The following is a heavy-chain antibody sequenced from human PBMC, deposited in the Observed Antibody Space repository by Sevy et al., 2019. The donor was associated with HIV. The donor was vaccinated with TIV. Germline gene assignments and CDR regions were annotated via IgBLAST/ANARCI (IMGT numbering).Heavy chain of an antibody. D-gene: IGHD2-15*01. CDR1: GYTFSTYG. CDR3: ARGYCSGGRCYPGGY. Sequence: ASVKVSCEASGYTFSTYGINWVRQAPGQGLEWMGWINTFTGDTNYLQKLQDRVTMTKDTSMSTVYMELRSLRSDDTAVYYCARGYCSGGRCYPGGYWGQGTLVTVSS. CDR2: INTFTGDT. J-gene: IGHJ4*02. V-gene: IGHV1-18*01.